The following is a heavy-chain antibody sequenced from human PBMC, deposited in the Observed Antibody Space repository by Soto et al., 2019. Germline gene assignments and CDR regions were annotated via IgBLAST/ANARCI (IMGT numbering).Heavy chain of an antibody. Sequence: VKRVQSGAEVKNPGSSVRVSCKAPGGTFSSYPIGGVRPAPGQGLEWMGGIIPIFGTANYAQKFQGRVTITADESTSTAYMELSSLRSEDTAVYYCAMEAVGQQLTSPPDYWGQGTLVTVSS. D-gene: IGHD6-13*01. J-gene: IGHJ4*02. CDR2: IIPIFGTA. CDR3: AMEAVGQQLTSPPDY. CDR1: GGTFSSYP. V-gene: IGHV1-69*01.